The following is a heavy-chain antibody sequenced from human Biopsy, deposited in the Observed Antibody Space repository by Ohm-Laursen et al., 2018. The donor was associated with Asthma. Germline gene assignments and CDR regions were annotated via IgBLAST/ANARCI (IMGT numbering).Heavy chain of an antibody. J-gene: IGHJ4*02. CDR2: IYYSGTT. CDR3: ARDSRGAGPDFDS. D-gene: IGHD6-19*01. Sequence: SQTLSLTCIVSGDSISVHYWWAWIRQPPGKGLEWIGYIYYSGTTSYNPSLRGRVTISVNTSKNQFSLKLSSVSAADTAVYFCARDSRGAGPDFDSWGQGTLVTVSS. CDR1: GDSISVHY. V-gene: IGHV4-59*11.